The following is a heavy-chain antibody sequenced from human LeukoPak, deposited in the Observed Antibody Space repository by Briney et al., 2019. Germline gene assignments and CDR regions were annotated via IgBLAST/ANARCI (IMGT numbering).Heavy chain of an antibody. CDR1: GFTFSSYG. J-gene: IGHJ4*02. Sequence: PGGSLRLSCAASGFTFSSYGMHWVRQAPGKGLEWVAVIWYDGSNKYYADSVKGRFTISRDNSKNTLYLQMNSLRAEDTAVYYCAREPSPYYFDYWGQGTLVTVSS. V-gene: IGHV3-33*01. D-gene: IGHD2-2*01. CDR2: IWYDGSNK. CDR3: AREPSPYYFDY.